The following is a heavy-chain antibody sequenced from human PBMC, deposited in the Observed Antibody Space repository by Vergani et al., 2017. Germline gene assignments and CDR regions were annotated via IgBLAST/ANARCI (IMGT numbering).Heavy chain of an antibody. CDR3: ARPPSITIFGVNDAFDI. D-gene: IGHD3-3*01. Sequence: EVQLVESGGGLVKPGGSLRLSCAASGFTFSSYSMNWVRQAPGKGLEWVSVIYSGGSTYYADSVKGRFTISRDNSKNSLYLQMNSLRAEDTAVYYCARPPSITIFGVNDAFDIWGQGTMVTVSS. CDR2: IYSGGST. J-gene: IGHJ3*02. V-gene: IGHV3-66*01. CDR1: GFTFSSYS.